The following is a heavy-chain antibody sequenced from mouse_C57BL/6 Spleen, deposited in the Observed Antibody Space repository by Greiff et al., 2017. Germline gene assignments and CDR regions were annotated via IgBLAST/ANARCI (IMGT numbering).Heavy chain of an antibody. CDR1: GFTFNTYA. V-gene: IGHV10-3*01. CDR2: IRSKSSNYAT. D-gene: IGHD1-1*01. J-gene: IGHJ4*01. Sequence: EVQRVESGGGLVQPKGSLKLSCAASGFTFNTYAMHWVRQAPGKGLEWVARIRSKSSNYATYYADSVKDRFTISRDDSQSMLYLQMNNLKTEDTAMYYCVRDGGYYGSRRDYYAMDYWGQGTSVTVSS. CDR3: VRDGGYYGSRRDYYAMDY.